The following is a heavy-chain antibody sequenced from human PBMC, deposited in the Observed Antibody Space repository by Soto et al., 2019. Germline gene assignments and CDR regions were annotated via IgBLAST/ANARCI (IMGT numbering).Heavy chain of an antibody. J-gene: IGHJ4*02. CDR3: ARERGVTMVRGVTYYFDY. D-gene: IGHD3-10*01. CDR1: GFTFSSYG. Sequence: GGSLRLSCAASGFTFSSYGMHWVRQAPGKGLEWVAVIWYDGSNKYDADSVKGRFTISRDNSKNTLYLQMNSLRAEDTDGYYCARERGVTMVRGVTYYFDYWGQGTLVTVSS. CDR2: IWYDGSNK. V-gene: IGHV3-33*01.